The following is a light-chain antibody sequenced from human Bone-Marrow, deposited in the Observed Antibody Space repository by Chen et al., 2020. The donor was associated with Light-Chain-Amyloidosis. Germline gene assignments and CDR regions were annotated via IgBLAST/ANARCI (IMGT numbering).Light chain of an antibody. CDR3: SSYTITNTLV. J-gene: IGLJ1*01. V-gene: IGLV2-14*01. Sequence: QSALTQPASVSGSPGQSITISCTGTSSDVGIDNHVSWYQQHPANAPELMIYEVANRPSWVPDRFSGSKSDNTASLTISGLQTEDEADYFCSSYTITNTLVFGSGTRVTVL. CDR1: SSDVGIDNH. CDR2: EVA.